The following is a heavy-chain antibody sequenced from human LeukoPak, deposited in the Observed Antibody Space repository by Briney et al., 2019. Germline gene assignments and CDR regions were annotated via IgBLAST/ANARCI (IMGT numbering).Heavy chain of an antibody. D-gene: IGHD2-2*01. CDR3: AKVDIVVVPAARPPPYYMDV. CDR1: GFTFSSYA. CDR2: ISGSGSST. V-gene: IGHV3-23*01. Sequence: PGGSLRLSCAASGFTFSSYAMSWVRQAPGKGLDWVLVISGSGSSTYYADSVKGRFTISRDNSKNTLYLQMNSLRADDTAVYYCAKVDIVVVPAARPPPYYMDVWGKGTTVTVSS. J-gene: IGHJ6*03.